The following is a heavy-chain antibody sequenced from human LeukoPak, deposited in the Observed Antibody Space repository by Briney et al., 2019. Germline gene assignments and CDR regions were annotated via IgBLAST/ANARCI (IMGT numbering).Heavy chain of an antibody. J-gene: IGHJ4*02. D-gene: IGHD2-15*01. CDR1: GFIFSTHA. V-gene: IGHV3-23*01. CDR3: ARGYCSGGSCPWGLFDS. CDR2: ISDSGGST. Sequence: GGSLRLSCVASGFIFSTHAMSWVRLAPGRGLEWVSTISDSGGSTYYTESVEGRFTISRDNSMSTLSLQMKSLRVEDTALYYCARGYCSGGSCPWGLFDSWGQGTLVTVSS.